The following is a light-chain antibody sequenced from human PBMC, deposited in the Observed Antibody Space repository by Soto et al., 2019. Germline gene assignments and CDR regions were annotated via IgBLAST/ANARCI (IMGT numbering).Light chain of an antibody. CDR2: AAS. CDR1: QSISSY. CDR3: QQSYSTPQWT. J-gene: IGKJ1*01. V-gene: IGKV1-39*01. Sequence: DIQTTQSPSSLSAYVGDRVTIPCRASQSISSYLNWYQQKPGKAPKLLIYAASSLQSGVPSRFSGSGSGTDFTLTISSLQPEDFATYYCQQSYSTPQWTLGQGTKVDIK.